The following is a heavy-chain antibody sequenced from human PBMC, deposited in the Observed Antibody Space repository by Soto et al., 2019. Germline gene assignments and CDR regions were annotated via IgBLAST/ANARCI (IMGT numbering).Heavy chain of an antibody. J-gene: IGHJ6*03. D-gene: IGHD4-17*01. CDR2: IRSKAYGGTT. V-gene: IGHV3-49*03. CDR1: GFTFGDYA. CDR3: TREPDYDTKTQASYYYMDV. Sequence: GGSLRLSCTASGFTFGDYAMSWFRQAPGKGLEWVGFIRSKAYGGTTEYAASVKGRFTISRDDSKSIAYLQMNSLKTEDTAVYYCTREPDYDTKTQASYYYMDVWGKGTTVTVSS.